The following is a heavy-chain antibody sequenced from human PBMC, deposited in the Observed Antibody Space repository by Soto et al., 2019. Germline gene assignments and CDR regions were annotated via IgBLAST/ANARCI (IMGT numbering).Heavy chain of an antibody. Sequence: QVQLQESGPGLVKPSQTLSLTCTVSGGSISSGGYYWSWIRQHPGKGLEWIGYIYYSGSTYYNPSLKSRVTISVDTSKNQFSLKLSSVTAADTAVYYCARERIVVVPEDYYYYGVDVWGQGTTVTVSS. CDR3: ARERIVVVPEDYYYYGVDV. V-gene: IGHV4-31*03. J-gene: IGHJ6*02. CDR2: IYYSGST. CDR1: GGSISSGGYY. D-gene: IGHD2-2*01.